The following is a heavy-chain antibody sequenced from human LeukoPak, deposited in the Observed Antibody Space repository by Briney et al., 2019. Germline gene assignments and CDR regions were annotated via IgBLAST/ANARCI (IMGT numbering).Heavy chain of an antibody. J-gene: IGHJ3*02. V-gene: IGHV3-53*04. CDR3: ARWKMEGIVVDVFDI. Sequence: GGSLRLSCTASGFSVSGNYMSWVRQAPGKGLEWVSAIYSGGATYYTDSVKGRFTMSRHTSKNTLDLQMNSIRLEDTAVYYCARWKMEGIVVDVFDIWGQGTRVTVSS. D-gene: IGHD3-22*01. CDR1: GFSVSGNY. CDR2: IYSGGAT.